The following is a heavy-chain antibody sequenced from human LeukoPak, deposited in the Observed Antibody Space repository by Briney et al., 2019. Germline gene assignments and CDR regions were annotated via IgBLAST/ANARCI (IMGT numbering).Heavy chain of an antibody. CDR1: GFTFSNFN. Sequence: TGGSLRLSCAASGFTFSNFNMNWVRQAPGKGLEWVSCISSSGYSIYYADSVKGRFTISRDNAKNSLYLQMNSLRAEDTAVYYCARDLTDPLYYYYIDVWGKGTTVTTSS. CDR2: ISSSGYSI. CDR3: ARDLTDPLYYYYIDV. V-gene: IGHV3-21*01. J-gene: IGHJ6*03.